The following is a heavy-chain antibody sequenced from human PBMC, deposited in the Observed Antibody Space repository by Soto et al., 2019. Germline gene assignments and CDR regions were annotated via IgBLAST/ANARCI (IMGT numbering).Heavy chain of an antibody. J-gene: IGHJ3*02. V-gene: IGHV3-33*08. Sequence: PAGPPTAARAASGSMFSANGRTWVRQAPGKGLDWVAFSRYTGSDKYYAACVKGRFTISRDNSKNTRSLQMNSLRAENTAADYCARDLLEDPADYYDTKTDGFDIWGEGTMGTVTS. CDR2: SRYTGSDK. CDR1: GSMFSANG. D-gene: IGHD3-22*01. CDR3: ARDLLEDPADYYDTKTDGFDI.